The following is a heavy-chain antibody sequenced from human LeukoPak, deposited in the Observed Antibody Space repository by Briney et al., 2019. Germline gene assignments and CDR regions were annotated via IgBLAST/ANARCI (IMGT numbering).Heavy chain of an antibody. CDR3: ARASPPEFDY. V-gene: IGHV4-61*02. Sequence: SETLSLTCTVSGGSISSGSYYWSWIRQPAGKGLEWIGRIYASGSTNYNPSVKSRVTISVDTSKNQFSLKLSSVTAADTAVYYCARASPPEFDYWGQGTLVTVSS. J-gene: IGHJ4*02. CDR1: GGSISSGSYY. CDR2: IYASGST.